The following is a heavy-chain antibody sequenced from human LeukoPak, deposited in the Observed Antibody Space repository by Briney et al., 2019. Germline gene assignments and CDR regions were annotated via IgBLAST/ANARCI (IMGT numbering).Heavy chain of an antibody. Sequence: SVKVSCKASGGTFSSYAISWVRQAPGQGLEWMGGIIPIFGTANYAQKFQGRVTITADGSTSTAYMELSSLRSEDTAVYYCARAEGYYYDSSGFDYWGQGTLVTVSS. D-gene: IGHD3-22*01. CDR3: ARAEGYYYDSSGFDY. CDR1: GGTFSSYA. J-gene: IGHJ4*02. CDR2: IIPIFGTA. V-gene: IGHV1-69*01.